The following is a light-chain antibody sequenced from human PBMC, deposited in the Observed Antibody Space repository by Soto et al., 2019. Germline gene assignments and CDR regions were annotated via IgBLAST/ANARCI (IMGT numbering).Light chain of an antibody. CDR3: QQYNSYPWT. CDR2: KAS. CDR1: QSISSW. J-gene: IGKJ1*01. V-gene: IGKV1-5*03. Sequence: DIQMTQSPSTLSASVGDRVTITCRASQSISSWLAWYQRKPGKAPKLLTYKASSLESGVPSRFSGSGSGTEFTLTISSLQPDDFATYYCQQYNSYPWTFGQGTKVEIK.